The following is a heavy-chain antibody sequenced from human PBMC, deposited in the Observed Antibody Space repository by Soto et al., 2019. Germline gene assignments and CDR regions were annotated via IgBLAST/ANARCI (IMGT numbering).Heavy chain of an antibody. CDR2: ISYDGSNK. D-gene: IGHD1-20*01. V-gene: IGHV3-30*18. CDR3: AKGGYNWNGYWYFDL. J-gene: IGHJ2*01. CDR1: GFTFSSYG. Sequence: QVQLVESGGGVVQPGRSLRLSCAASGFTFSSYGMHWVRQAPGKGLEWVAVISYDGSNKYYADSVKGRFTISRDNSKNTLYLQMNSLGAEDTAVYYCAKGGYNWNGYWYFDLWGRGTLVTVSS.